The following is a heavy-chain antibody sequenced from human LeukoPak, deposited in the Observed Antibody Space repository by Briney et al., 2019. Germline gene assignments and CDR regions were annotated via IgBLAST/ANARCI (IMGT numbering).Heavy chain of an antibody. Sequence: GGSLRLSCAASGFTFSSYSMNWVRQAPGKGLEGVSIIYSGGATYFADSVRGRFTISRHNSKNTLYLQMNSLRAEDTAVYYCARDRQRAFDIWGQGTMVTVSS. CDR3: ARDRQRAFDI. J-gene: IGHJ3*02. V-gene: IGHV3-53*04. D-gene: IGHD1-1*01. CDR2: IYSGGAT. CDR1: GFTFSSYS.